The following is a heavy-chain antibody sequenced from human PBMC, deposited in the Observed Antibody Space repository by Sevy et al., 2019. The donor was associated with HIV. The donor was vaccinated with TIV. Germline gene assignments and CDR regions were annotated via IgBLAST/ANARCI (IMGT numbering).Heavy chain of an antibody. CDR1: GFTLSDYY. Sequence: GGSLRLSCAASGFTLSDYYMSWIRQAPGKGLQWISSISGSGDSIYYADSVKGRFTISRDNTKNSLYLQMNRLRAEDTAVYFCARDHEKDGDLGDYYYYAMDVWGQGTTVTVSS. CDR2: ISGSGDSI. V-gene: IGHV3-11*01. D-gene: IGHD4-17*01. CDR3: ARDHEKDGDLGDYYYYAMDV. J-gene: IGHJ6*02.